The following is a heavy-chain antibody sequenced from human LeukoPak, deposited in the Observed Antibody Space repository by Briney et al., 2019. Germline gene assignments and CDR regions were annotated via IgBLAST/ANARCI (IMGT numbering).Heavy chain of an antibody. CDR3: ARDFYDGFALDY. D-gene: IGHD2/OR15-2a*01. Sequence: GGSLRLSCTTSGFTFSTYSMAWVRQAAGKGLEWVASISSRSTYIYYTDSVKGRFTISRDNARNSLYLQMDNLRAEDTGVYYCARDFYDGFALDYWGQGTLVTVSS. CDR2: ISSRSTYI. CDR1: GFTFSTYS. J-gene: IGHJ4*02. V-gene: IGHV3-21*03.